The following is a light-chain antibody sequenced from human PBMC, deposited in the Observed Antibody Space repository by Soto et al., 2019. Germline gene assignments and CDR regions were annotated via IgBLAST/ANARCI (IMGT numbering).Light chain of an antibody. CDR1: QSVRSTY. V-gene: IGKV3-20*01. J-gene: IGKJ1*01. CDR2: GAS. Sequence: EVVLTQSPGTLSLSPGERATLSCRASQSVRSTYLAWYQQKPGQAPRLLIYGASRRATGIPDRFSGSGSGTDLTLTISRLDPEDIAVYYCQQYGSSLWTVGQGTKVEIK. CDR3: QQYGSSLWT.